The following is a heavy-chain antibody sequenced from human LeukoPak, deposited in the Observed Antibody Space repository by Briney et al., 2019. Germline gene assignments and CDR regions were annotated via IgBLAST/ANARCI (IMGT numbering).Heavy chain of an antibody. D-gene: IGHD2-15*01. J-gene: IGHJ4*02. CDR2: IKQDGSEK. CDR3: ARDPRYCSGGSCYFGYFDY. CDR1: GFTFSSYW. Sequence: GGSLRLSCAASGFTFSSYWMSGVGQAPGKGLAGVANIKQDGSEKYYVDSVKGRFTISRDNAKNSLYLQMNSLRAEDTAVYYCARDPRYCSGGSCYFGYFDYWGQGTLVTVSS. V-gene: IGHV3-7*01.